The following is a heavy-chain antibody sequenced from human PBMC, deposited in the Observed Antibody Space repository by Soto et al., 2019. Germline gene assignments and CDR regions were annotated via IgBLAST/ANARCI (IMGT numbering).Heavy chain of an antibody. CDR3: ARLLDYYDSRGYSFGY. J-gene: IGHJ4*02. CDR2: ISAYNGNT. CDR1: GYTFTSYG. V-gene: IGHV1-18*04. Sequence: ASVKVSCKASGYTFTSYGISWVRQAPGQGLEWMGWISAYNGNTNSAQKLQGRVTMTTDTSRSTAYMELRSLRSDDTAVYCCARLLDYYDSRGYSFGYWGQGTMVNVSS. D-gene: IGHD3-22*01.